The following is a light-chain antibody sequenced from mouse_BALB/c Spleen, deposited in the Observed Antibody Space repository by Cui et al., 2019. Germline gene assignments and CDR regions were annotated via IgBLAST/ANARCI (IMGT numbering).Light chain of an antibody. V-gene: IGKV4-74*01. CDR3: HQYHRSHT. CDR2: STS. J-gene: IGKJ5*01. CDR1: SSVSSSY. Sequence: QIVLTQSPAIMSASPGERVTMTCTASSSVSSSYLHWYQQKPGSAPKLWIYSTSNLASGVPARFSGSGSGTSYSLTISSMEAEDAATYYCHQYHRSHTFGAGTKLELK.